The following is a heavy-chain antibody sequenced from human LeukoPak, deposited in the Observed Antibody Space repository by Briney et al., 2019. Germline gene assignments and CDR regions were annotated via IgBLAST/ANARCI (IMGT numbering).Heavy chain of an antibody. CDR3: TKASDSAWRDDFDY. V-gene: IGHV3-23*01. Sequence: PGGSLRLSCAASGFSFGTYAMSWVRQAPGKGLEWVSAISGNSYSTYYADSVKGRFTISRDNSKNTLSLQMNSLRAEDTAFYYCTKASDSAWRDDFDYWGRGTLVTVSS. CDR1: GFSFGTYA. J-gene: IGHJ4*02. CDR2: ISGNSYST. D-gene: IGHD6-19*01.